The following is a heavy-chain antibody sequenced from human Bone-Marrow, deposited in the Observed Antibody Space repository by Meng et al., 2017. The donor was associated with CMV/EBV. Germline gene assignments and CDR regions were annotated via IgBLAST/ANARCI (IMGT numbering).Heavy chain of an antibody. CDR2: ISANVSTT. Sequence: GESLKISCAASGFTFRSYDMNWVRQAPGKGLEWISYISANVSTTYYAESVNGHFTISRDTAKNSPFLQMSSLRVDDTAVYYCARQPLYCNSTTCSRSGYFDHWGRGTLVTVSS. D-gene: IGHD2/OR15-2a*01. J-gene: IGHJ4*02. V-gene: IGHV3-48*03. CDR1: GFTFRSYD. CDR3: ARQPLYCNSTTCSRSGYFDH.